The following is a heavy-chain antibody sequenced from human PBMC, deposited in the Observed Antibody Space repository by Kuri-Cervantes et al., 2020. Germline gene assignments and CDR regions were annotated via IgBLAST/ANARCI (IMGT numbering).Heavy chain of an antibody. V-gene: IGHV4-39*07. CDR2: IYYSGTT. D-gene: IGHD2-15*01. CDR1: GGSVSSSSYY. J-gene: IGHJ3*02. CDR3: ARSLLARFSTRGRAFDI. Sequence: SETLSLTCTVSGGSVSSSSYYWGWIRQSPGKGLEWIGSIYYSGTTYYNPSLKSRVTISVDTSKNQFSLKLSSVTAADTAVYYCARSLLARFSTRGRAFDIWGQGTMVTVSS.